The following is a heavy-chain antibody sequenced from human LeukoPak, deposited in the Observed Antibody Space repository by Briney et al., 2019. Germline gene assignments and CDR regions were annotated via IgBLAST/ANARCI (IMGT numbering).Heavy chain of an antibody. CDR3: ARAAYDFWSGTPYYFDY. V-gene: IGHV4-30-2*01. D-gene: IGHD3-3*01. Sequence: SETLSLTCAVSGGSISSGGYSWSWIRQPPGKGLEWIGYIYHSGSTYYDPSLKSRVTISVDRSKNQFSLKLSSVTAADTAVYYCARAAYDFWSGTPYYFDYWGQGTLVTVSS. CDR2: IYHSGST. CDR1: GGSISSGGYS. J-gene: IGHJ4*02.